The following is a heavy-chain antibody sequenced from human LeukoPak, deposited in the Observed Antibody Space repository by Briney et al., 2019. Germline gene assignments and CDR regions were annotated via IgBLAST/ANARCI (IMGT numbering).Heavy chain of an antibody. J-gene: IGHJ4*02. CDR3: ARLSGSYLPYYFDY. D-gene: IGHD1-26*01. CDR2: ISAYNGNT. Sequence: GASVKVSCKASGYTFTSYGISWVRQAPGQGLEWMGWISAYNGNTNYAQKLQGRVTMTTDTSTSTAYMELRSLRSDDTAVYYCARLSGSYLPYYFDYWGQGTLVTVPS. V-gene: IGHV1-18*01. CDR1: GYTFTSYG.